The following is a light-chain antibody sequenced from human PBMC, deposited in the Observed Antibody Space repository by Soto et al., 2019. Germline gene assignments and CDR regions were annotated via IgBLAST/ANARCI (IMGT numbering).Light chain of an antibody. CDR2: DAS. J-gene: IGKJ1*01. Sequence: EIVLTQSPATLSLSPGERVTLSCRASQSVSSYLAWYQHKPGQAPRLLIYDASIRAAGVPPRFSGSGSGTDFTLTITSPAPEDSGVYYCQQRSNWPQWTFGQGTKVEIK. CDR3: QQRSNWPQWT. CDR1: QSVSSY. V-gene: IGKV3-11*01.